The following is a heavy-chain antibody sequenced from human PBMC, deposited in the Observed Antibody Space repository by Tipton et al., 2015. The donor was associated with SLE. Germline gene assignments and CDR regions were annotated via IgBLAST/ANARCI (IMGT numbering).Heavy chain of an antibody. CDR3: ASQEYGGYVGY. V-gene: IGHV4-59*08. D-gene: IGHD5-12*01. J-gene: IGHJ4*02. Sequence: TLSLTCTVSGGSISSYYWSWIWQPPGKGLEWIGYIYYSGSTNYNPSLKSRVTISVDTSKNQFSLKLSSVTAADTAVYYCASQEYGGYVGYWGQGTLVTVSS. CDR2: IYYSGST. CDR1: GGSISSYY.